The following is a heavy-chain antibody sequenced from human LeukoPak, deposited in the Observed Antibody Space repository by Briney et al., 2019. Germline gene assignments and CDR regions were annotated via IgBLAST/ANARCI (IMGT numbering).Heavy chain of an antibody. CDR3: ARVQRPAGSGSYYNRGWFDP. Sequence: ASVKVSCKASGYTFTSYDINWVRQATGQGLEWMGWMNPNSGNTGYAQKFQGRVTITRNTSISTAYMELSSLRSEDTAVYYCARVQRPAGSGSYYNRGWFDPWGQGTLVTVSS. J-gene: IGHJ5*02. D-gene: IGHD3-10*01. CDR1: GYTFTSYD. V-gene: IGHV1-8*03. CDR2: MNPNSGNT.